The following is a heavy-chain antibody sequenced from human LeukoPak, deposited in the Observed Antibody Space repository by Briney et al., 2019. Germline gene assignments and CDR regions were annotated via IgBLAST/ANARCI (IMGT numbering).Heavy chain of an antibody. CDR3: ARGGWFGESKLDY. Sequence: ASVKVSCKASGYTFTGYYMRWVRQAPGQGLEWMGWINPNSGGTNYAQKFQGRVTMTRDTSISTAYMELSRLRSDDTVVYYCARGGWFGESKLDYWGQGTLVTVSS. CDR2: INPNSGGT. J-gene: IGHJ4*02. D-gene: IGHD3-10*01. V-gene: IGHV1-2*02. CDR1: GYTFTGYY.